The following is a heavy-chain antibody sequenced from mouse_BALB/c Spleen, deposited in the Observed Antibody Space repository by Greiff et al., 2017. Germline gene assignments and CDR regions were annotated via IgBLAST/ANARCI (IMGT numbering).Heavy chain of an antibody. CDR1: GFTFSSYA. V-gene: IGHV5-9-3*01. J-gene: IGHJ2*01. Sequence: EVKVVESGGGLVKPGGSLKLSCAASGFTFSSYAMSWVRQTPEKRLEWVATISSGGSYTYYPDSVKGRFTISRDNAKNTLYLQMSSLRSEDTAMYYCARGGDKDYFDYWGQGTTLTVSS. CDR3: ARGGDKDYFDY. D-gene: IGHD3-3*01. CDR2: ISSGGSYT.